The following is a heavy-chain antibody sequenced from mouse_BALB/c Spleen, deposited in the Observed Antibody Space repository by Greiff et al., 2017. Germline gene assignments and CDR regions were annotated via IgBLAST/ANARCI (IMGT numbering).Heavy chain of an antibody. D-gene: IGHD1-1*01. Sequence: LQQPGSELVRPGASVKLSCKASGYTFTSYWMHWVKQRPGQGLEWIGNIYPGSGSTNYDEKFKSKATLTVDTSSSTAYMQLSSLTSEDSAVYYCTRDYGSSCFDYWGQGTLVTVSA. CDR2: IYPGSGST. CDR3: TRDYGSSCFDY. J-gene: IGHJ3*01. CDR1: GYTFTSYW. V-gene: IGHV1S22*01.